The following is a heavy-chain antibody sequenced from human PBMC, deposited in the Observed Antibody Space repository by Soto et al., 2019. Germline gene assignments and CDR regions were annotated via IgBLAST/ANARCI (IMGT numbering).Heavy chain of an antibody. CDR2: INTDGSGT. J-gene: IGHJ4*02. Sequence: GGSLRLSCAASGFIFSSDWMHWVRQAPGGGLVWVSRINTDGSGTTYADSVKGRFTISRDNAKSTLYLQMNSLRADDTAVYYCARDSSPYYDFWSGFYTYFDYWGQGALVTVSS. CDR1: GFIFSSDW. V-gene: IGHV3-74*01. D-gene: IGHD3-3*01. CDR3: ARDSSPYYDFWSGFYTYFDY.